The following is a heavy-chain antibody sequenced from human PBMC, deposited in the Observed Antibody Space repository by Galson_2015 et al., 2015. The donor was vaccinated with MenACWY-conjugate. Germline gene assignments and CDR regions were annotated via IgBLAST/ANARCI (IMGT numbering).Heavy chain of an antibody. CDR3: ASLGYCSTTSCYAFDD. D-gene: IGHD2-2*01. CDR2: YSGST. J-gene: IGHJ4*02. V-gene: IGHV4-59*08. Sequence: YSGSTNYNPSLKSRVTISVDTSKNQFSLKLSSVTAADTAVYYCASLGYCSTTSCYAFDDWGQGTLVTVSS.